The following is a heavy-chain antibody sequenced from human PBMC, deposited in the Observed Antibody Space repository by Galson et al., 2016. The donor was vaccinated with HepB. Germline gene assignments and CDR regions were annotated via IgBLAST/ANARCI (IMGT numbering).Heavy chain of an antibody. CDR1: GFTFSRYC. J-gene: IGHJ4*02. Sequence: SLRLSCAASGFTFSRYCMHWVRQAPGKGLQWVAVISYDESNKSYEDSVKSRFTISRDNSKNTLYLQMHSLRVEDTAVYYCVARDGYTADYWGQGTLVTVSS. CDR3: VARDGYTADY. V-gene: IGHV3-30*03. D-gene: IGHD5-24*01. CDR2: ISYDESNK.